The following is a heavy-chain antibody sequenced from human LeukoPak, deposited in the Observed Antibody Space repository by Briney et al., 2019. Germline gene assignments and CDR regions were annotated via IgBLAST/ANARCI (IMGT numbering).Heavy chain of an antibody. CDR1: GFTFSSYS. V-gene: IGHV3-48*01. CDR3: ARDGRFWSGYTLRY. CDR2: ISSSSSTI. Sequence: GGSLRLSCAASGFTFSSYSMNWVRHAPGKGLEWVSYISSSSSTIYYADSVKGRFTISRDNAKNSLYLQMNSLRAEDTAVYYCARDGRFWSGYTLRYWGQGTLVTASS. J-gene: IGHJ4*02. D-gene: IGHD3-3*01.